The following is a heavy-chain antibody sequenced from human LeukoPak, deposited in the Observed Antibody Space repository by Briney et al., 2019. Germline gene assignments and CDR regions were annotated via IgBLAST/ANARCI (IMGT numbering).Heavy chain of an antibody. CDR1: GGSISSYY. V-gene: IGHV4-4*07. CDR2: IYTSGST. Sequence: KSSETLSLTCTVSGGSISSYYWSWIRQPAGKGLEWIGRIYTSGSTNYNPSLKSRVTMSVDTSKNQFSLKLSSVTAADTAVYYCARDGPSPRYSSIWYWFDPWGQGTLVTVSS. J-gene: IGHJ5*02. D-gene: IGHD6-13*01. CDR3: ARDGPSPRYSSIWYWFDP.